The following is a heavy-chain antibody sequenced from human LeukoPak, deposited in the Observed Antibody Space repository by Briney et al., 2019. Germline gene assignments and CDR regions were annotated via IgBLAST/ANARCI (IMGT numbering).Heavy chain of an antibody. CDR1: GFSFASYG. J-gene: IGHJ4*02. CDR2: IRYDGSNK. D-gene: IGHD6-6*01. V-gene: IGHV3-30*02. Sequence: GGSLRLSCSAAGFSFASYGMHWVRQAPGKGLEWVAFIRYDGSNKNYADSVKGRFTISRDNSKNTLCLQMNSLRAEDTAVYYCAKDYRYSSSSEGYFDYWGQGTLVTVSS. CDR3: AKDYRYSSSSEGYFDY.